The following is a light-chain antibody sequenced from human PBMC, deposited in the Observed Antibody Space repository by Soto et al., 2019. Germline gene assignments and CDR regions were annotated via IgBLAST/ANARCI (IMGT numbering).Light chain of an antibody. J-gene: IGLJ1*01. V-gene: IGLV2-14*02. CDR3: SSYASSTTPYV. Sequence: LTQPASVSGSPGQSITISCTGTSSDVGSYNLVSWYQQHPGKAPKLMIYEGSKRPSGVSNRFSGSKSGNTASLTISGLQAEDEADYYCSSYASSTTPYVFGTGP. CDR1: SSDVGSYNL. CDR2: EGS.